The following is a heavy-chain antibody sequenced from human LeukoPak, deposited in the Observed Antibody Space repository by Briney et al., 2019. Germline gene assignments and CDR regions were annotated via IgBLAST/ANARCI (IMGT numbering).Heavy chain of an antibody. Sequence: PGGSLRLSCAASGFTFSNYGMNWVRQAPGKGLEWVSRISGTGGTTFYADSVKGRFTISRDNSKNTLYLQMNSLRAEDTAVYYCARDGYYDSSGYWYYYGMDVWGQGTTVTVSS. CDR2: ISGTGGTT. D-gene: IGHD3-22*01. CDR3: ARDGYYDSSGYWYYYGMDV. J-gene: IGHJ6*02. CDR1: GFTFSNYG. V-gene: IGHV3-23*01.